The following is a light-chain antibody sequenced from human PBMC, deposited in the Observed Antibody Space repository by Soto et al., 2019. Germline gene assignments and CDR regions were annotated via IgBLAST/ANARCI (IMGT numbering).Light chain of an antibody. CDR1: QTVSSSS. CDR3: QQYGSSPET. Sequence: DIVFTQSPGTLSLSPGEMATLSCRASQTVSSSSLAWYQQNPXXAPRLLIFGSSTRAAGFPDRFSGTGSGTHLTLTISRLEPEEFALYYCQQYGSSPETFAQGTKVDIK. V-gene: IGKV3-20*01. CDR2: GSS. J-gene: IGKJ1*01.